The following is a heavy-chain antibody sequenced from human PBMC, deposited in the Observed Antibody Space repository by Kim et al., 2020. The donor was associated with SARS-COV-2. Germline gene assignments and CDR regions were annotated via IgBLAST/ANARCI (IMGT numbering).Heavy chain of an antibody. V-gene: IGHV4-34*01. D-gene: IGHD1-26*01. CDR2: INRSGSA. Sequence: SETLSLTCAVYGGSFSGYDWSWIRQPPGKGLEWIGEINRSGSANYNPSLRSRLTISIDTSTNQFSLKLNSVTAADTAVSYCARAWGDWGQGPLVTVSS. CDR3: ARAWGD. CDR1: GGSFSGYD. J-gene: IGHJ4*02.